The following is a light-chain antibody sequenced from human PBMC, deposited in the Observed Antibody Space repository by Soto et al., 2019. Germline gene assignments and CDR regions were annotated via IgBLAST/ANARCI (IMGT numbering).Light chain of an antibody. Sequence: EIVVTQSPGTLSLSPWEGATLACRASQSVSSNYLAWYQQKPGQAPRLLIYGASNRATGIPDRFSGSGSGTEFTLTISRLEPEDSAVYYCQQYGSSRTFGQGTKVDIK. J-gene: IGKJ1*01. CDR3: QQYGSSRT. CDR1: QSVSSNY. CDR2: GAS. V-gene: IGKV3-20*01.